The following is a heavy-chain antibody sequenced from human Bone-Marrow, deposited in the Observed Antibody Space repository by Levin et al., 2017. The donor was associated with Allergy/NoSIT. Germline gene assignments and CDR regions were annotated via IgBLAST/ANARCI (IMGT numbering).Heavy chain of an antibody. CDR1: GYTFTSYD. Sequence: ASVKVSCKASGYTFTSYDINWVRQATGQGLEWMGWMNPNSGNTGYAQKFQGRVTMTRNTSISTAYMELSSLRSEDTAVYYCARGTKARVVTSYWGQGTLVTVSS. D-gene: IGHD2-15*01. V-gene: IGHV1-8*01. CDR3: ARGTKARVVTSY. CDR2: MNPNSGNT. J-gene: IGHJ4*02.